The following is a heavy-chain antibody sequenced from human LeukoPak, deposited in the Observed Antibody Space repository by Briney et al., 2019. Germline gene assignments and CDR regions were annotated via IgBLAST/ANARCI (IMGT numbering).Heavy chain of an antibody. Sequence: ASVKVSCKASGYTFAGYYMHWVRQAPGQGLEWMGWINPNSGGTNYAQKFQGRVTMTRDTSTSTVYMELSSLRSEDTAVYYCARDGGYCSSTSCYRYYMDVWGKGTTVTVSS. J-gene: IGHJ6*03. CDR1: GYTFAGYY. D-gene: IGHD2-2*01. CDR3: ARDGGYCSSTSCYRYYMDV. V-gene: IGHV1-2*02. CDR2: INPNSGGT.